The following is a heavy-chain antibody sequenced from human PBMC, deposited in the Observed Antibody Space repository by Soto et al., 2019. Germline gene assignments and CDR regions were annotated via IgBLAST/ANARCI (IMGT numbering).Heavy chain of an antibody. CDR1: GYTFTRYG. D-gene: IGHD3-16*01. CDR3: AMVAVYVTPGPQDV. V-gene: IGHV1-18*01. CDR2: INTYNGNT. J-gene: IGHJ6*02. Sequence: QVQLVQSGAEVKNPGASVKVSCKASGYTFTRYGIGWARQAPGQGLGWMGWINTYNGNTNYAQNVQVRVTLTTDTASSTAYLELRRLRSTDSAIYDCAMVAVYVTPGPQDVWGQGPTVIVSS.